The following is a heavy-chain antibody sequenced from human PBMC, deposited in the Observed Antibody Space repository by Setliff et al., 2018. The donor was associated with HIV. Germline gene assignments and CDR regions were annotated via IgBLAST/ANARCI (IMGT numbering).Heavy chain of an antibody. CDR1: GSIFSSYA. V-gene: IGHV3-30*04. CDR2: ISYDGSNK. D-gene: IGHD6-13*01. CDR3: ARDGELGYAFDI. J-gene: IGHJ3*02. Sequence: GGSLRLSCAASGSIFSSYAIHWVRQAPGKGLEWVVVISYDGSNKYYAGSVKGRFTISRDNSKNTVYLQMSSLRAEDTAVYYCARDGELGYAFDIWGQGTMVTVSS.